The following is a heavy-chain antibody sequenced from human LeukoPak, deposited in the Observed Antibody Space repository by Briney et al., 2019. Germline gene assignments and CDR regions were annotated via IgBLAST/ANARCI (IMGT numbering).Heavy chain of an antibody. V-gene: IGHV3-23*01. CDR3: AKFVNYGSYYYYYYIDV. Sequence: GGSLRLSCAASKFTFSRYAMSWVRQAPGKGLEWVSTISESGDTTYYADSVKGRFTISRDNSKNTLYLQMNSLRAEDTAVYYCAKFVNYGSYYYYYYIDVWGKGTTVSVSS. CDR2: ISESGDTT. D-gene: IGHD3-10*01. J-gene: IGHJ6*03. CDR1: KFTFSRYA.